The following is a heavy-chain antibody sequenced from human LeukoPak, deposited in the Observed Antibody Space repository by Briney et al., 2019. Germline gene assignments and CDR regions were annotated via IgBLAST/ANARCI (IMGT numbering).Heavy chain of an antibody. CDR2: ISYSGT. CDR1: GDSISISNYY. V-gene: IGHV4-39*01. Sequence: SETLSLACTVSGDSISISNYYGGWIRQPPGRGLEWIGSISYSGTYYNPSLKSRLTISVDTSKNHFSLNLRSVTAADTAVYYCARRTSNPVGAIDYWGQGTLVTVSS. J-gene: IGHJ4*02. CDR3: ARRTSNPVGAIDY. D-gene: IGHD1-26*01.